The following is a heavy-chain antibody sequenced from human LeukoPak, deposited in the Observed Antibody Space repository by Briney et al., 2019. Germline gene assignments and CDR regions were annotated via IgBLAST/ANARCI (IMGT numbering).Heavy chain of an antibody. D-gene: IGHD2-2*01. CDR1: GRSIDSYY. Sequence: PSETLSLTCTVSGRSIDSYYWSWIRQPPGKGLEWIGYIYYTGSTEYPPSLKSRVTISLDTSKNQFSLKLTSVTAADTAVYYCARVYQSAEYYFDYWGQGNLVSVSS. CDR3: ARVYQSAEYYFDY. V-gene: IGHV4-59*01. CDR2: IYYTGST. J-gene: IGHJ4*02.